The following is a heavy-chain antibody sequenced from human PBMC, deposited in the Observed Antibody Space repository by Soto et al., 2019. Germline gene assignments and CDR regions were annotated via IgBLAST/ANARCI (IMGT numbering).Heavy chain of an antibody. D-gene: IGHD2-8*02. Sequence: HEHLVQSGAEVKRPGASLKVSRKASGYSFTGYYIHWVRQAPGQGLEWMGWINPDSGATNYAQNFQGRVTLTSDTSISTASMDLTSLTSDDTAVYYCARGDYGTGGYPFPYFDYWGQGTLAIVSS. CDR2: INPDSGAT. V-gene: IGHV1-2*02. CDR1: GYSFTGYY. CDR3: ARGDYGTGGYPFPYFDY. J-gene: IGHJ4*02.